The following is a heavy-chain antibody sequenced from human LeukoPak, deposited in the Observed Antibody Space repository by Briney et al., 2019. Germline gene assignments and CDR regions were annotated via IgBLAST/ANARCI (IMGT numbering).Heavy chain of an antibody. V-gene: IGHV1-2*04. J-gene: IGHJ1*01. CDR1: GYTFTGYY. D-gene: IGHD6-13*01. CDR2: INPNSGCT. CDR3: ARSKARIAAAGPECFQH. Sequence: ASVKVSCKSSGYTFTGYYMHWVRQAPGQGLEWMGWINPNSGCTNYAQKFQGWVTMTRDTSISTAYMELSRLRSDDTAVYYCARSKARIAAAGPECFQHWGQGTLVTVSS.